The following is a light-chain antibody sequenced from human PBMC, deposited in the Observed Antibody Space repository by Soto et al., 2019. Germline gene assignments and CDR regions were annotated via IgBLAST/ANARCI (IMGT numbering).Light chain of an antibody. J-gene: IGKJ1*01. Sequence: DIQMTQSPSTLSASVGDRVTITCRASQSVGTWLAWYQQKPGKAPELLISDASSLESGVPSRFSGSGSGTEFTLTISGLLPDDFATYYCQQYNTDSSWAFGQGTKVEIK. CDR1: QSVGTW. CDR3: QQYNTDSSWA. V-gene: IGKV1-5*01. CDR2: DAS.